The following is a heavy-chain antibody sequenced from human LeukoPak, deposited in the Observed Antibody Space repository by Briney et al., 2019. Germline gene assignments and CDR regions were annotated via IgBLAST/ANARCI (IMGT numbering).Heavy chain of an antibody. D-gene: IGHD1-26*01. Sequence: GGSLRLSCAASGFTFSSYGMHWVRQAPGKGLEWVAFIRCDGSNKYYADSVKGRFTISRDNSKNTLYLQMNSLRAEDTAVYYCAKDHLELPHYWGQGTLVTVSS. CDR2: IRCDGSNK. CDR3: AKDHLELPHY. CDR1: GFTFSSYG. V-gene: IGHV3-30*02. J-gene: IGHJ4*02.